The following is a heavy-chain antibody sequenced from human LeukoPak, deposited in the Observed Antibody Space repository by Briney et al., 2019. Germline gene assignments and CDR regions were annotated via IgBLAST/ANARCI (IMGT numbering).Heavy chain of an antibody. D-gene: IGHD3-22*01. V-gene: IGHV4-34*01. CDR1: GGSFSGYY. CDR2: INHSGST. Sequence: PSETLSLTCAAYGGSFSGYYWSWIRQPPGKGLEWIGEINHSGSTNYNPSLKSRVTISVDKSKNQFSLKLSSVTAADTAVYYCASSGQTYYYDSSGYKMPYWGQGTLVTVSS. J-gene: IGHJ4*02. CDR3: ASSGQTYYYDSSGYKMPY.